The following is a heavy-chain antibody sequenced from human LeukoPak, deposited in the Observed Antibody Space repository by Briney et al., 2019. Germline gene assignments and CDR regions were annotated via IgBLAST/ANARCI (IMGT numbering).Heavy chain of an antibody. Sequence: GESLNISCKGSGYSFTSYWISWVRQMPGKGLEWMGRIDPSDSYTNYSPSFQGHVTISADKSISTAYLQWSSLKASDTAMYYCARHGRDYYDSSGYLDYWGQGTLVTVSS. CDR1: GYSFTSYW. CDR3: ARHGRDYYDSSGYLDY. CDR2: IDPSDSYT. D-gene: IGHD3-22*01. V-gene: IGHV5-10-1*01. J-gene: IGHJ4*02.